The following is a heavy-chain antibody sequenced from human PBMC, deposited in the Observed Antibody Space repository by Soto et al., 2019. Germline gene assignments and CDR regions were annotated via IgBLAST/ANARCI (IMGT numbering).Heavy chain of an antibody. D-gene: IGHD5-18*01. CDR3: ARGRGYSYGPYYFDY. V-gene: IGHV4-31*03. J-gene: IGHJ4*02. Sequence: PSETLSLTCTVSGGSISSVGYYWSWFRQLPGKGLEWIGDIYYSGTTYHNPSLRSRLTISGDASKNQFSLKLSSVTAADTALYYCARGRGYSYGPYYFDYWGQGTLVTASS. CDR2: IYYSGTT. CDR1: GGSISSVGYY.